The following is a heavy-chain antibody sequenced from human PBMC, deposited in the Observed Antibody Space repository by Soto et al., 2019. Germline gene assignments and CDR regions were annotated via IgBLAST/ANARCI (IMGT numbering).Heavy chain of an antibody. V-gene: IGHV4-30-2*01. CDR3: QSRTPSYSYVG. CDR2: IYHSGST. J-gene: IGHJ4*02. D-gene: IGHD5-18*01. CDR1: GGSISSGGYS. Sequence: QLQLQESGSGLVKPSQTLSLTCAVSGGSISSGGYSWSGIRQPPGKGLEWIGYIYHSGSTYYNPSLKSRVTISVDTSKNQFSLKLSSVTAADTAVYYCQSRTPSYSYVGWGQGTLVTVSS.